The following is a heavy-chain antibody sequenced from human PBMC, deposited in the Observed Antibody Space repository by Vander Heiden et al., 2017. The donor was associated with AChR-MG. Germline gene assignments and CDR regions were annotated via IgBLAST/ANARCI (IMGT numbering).Heavy chain of an antibody. CDR1: GGSISSGGYY. CDR3: ARETRAIAAPDP. J-gene: IGHJ5*02. V-gene: IGHV4-31*03. CDR2: IDYRGST. D-gene: IGHD6-13*01. Sequence: QVQLPESGPGLVKPSQTLSLTCTVSGGSISSGGYYWSWIRQHPGKGLEWSGYIDYRGSTYYNPSLKRRVTISVDTSKNQFSLKLSSVTAADTAGYYGARETRAIAAPDPWGQGTRGNVA.